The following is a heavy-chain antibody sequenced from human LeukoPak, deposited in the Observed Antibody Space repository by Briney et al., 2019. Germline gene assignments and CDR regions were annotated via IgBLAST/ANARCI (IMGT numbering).Heavy chain of an antibody. D-gene: IGHD1-7*01. V-gene: IGHV4-34*01. CDR1: GVSLRGYY. Sequence: SETLSLTCAVYGVSLRGYYWSWIRQSPEKGLECIGEISHEGDSIYNPSLKSRLTLSVDMSKNQFSLKLRSVTAADTAVYYCARGRNYVSDYYFDVWGKGTTVIVSS. CDR2: ISHEGDS. J-gene: IGHJ6*03. CDR3: ARGRNYVSDYYFDV.